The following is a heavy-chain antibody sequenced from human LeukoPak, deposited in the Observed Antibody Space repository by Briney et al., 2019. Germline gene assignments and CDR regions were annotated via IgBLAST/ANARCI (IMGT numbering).Heavy chain of an antibody. V-gene: IGHV4-61*02. Sequence: SETLSLTCTVSGGSISSGSYYWSWIRQPAGKGLEWIGRIYTSGSPNYNPSLKSRVTIPVDTSKNQFSLKLSSVTAADTAVYYCARGGITMVRGVKPYAFDIWGQGTMVTVSS. CDR2: IYTSGSP. CDR1: GGSISSGSYY. CDR3: ARGGITMVRGVKPYAFDI. D-gene: IGHD3-10*01. J-gene: IGHJ3*02.